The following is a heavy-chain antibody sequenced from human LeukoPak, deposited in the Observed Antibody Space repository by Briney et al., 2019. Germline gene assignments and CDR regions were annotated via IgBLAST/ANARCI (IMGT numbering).Heavy chain of an antibody. J-gene: IGHJ4*02. CDR1: GGSISSSSYY. V-gene: IGHV4-39*07. CDR2: IYYSGST. CDR3: ASRSAYAILFDY. Sequence: SETLSLTCTVSGGSISSSSYYWGWIRQPPGKGLEWIGSIYYSGSTYYNPSLKSRVTISVDTSKNQFSLKLSSVTAADTAVYYCASRSAYAILFDYWGQGTLVTVSS. D-gene: IGHD2-8*01.